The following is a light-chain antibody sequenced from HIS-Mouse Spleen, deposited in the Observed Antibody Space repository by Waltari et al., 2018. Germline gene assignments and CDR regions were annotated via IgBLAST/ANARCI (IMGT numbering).Light chain of an antibody. Sequence: QSALTQPASVSGSPGQSITISCTGTSSDVGSYNLVSWYQKHPGKAPKLMIYGGSKRPSGVSNRLPGSKSGNTASLTISGLQAEDEADYYCCSYAGSSTWVFGGGTKLTVL. J-gene: IGLJ3*02. CDR2: GGS. CDR3: CSYAGSSTWV. CDR1: SSDVGSYNL. V-gene: IGLV2-23*01.